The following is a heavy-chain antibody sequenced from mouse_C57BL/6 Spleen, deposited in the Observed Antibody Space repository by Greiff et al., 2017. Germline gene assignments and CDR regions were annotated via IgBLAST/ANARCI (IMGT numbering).Heavy chain of an antibody. Sequence: EVHLVESGGGLVKPGGSLKLSCAASGFTFSSYTMSWVRQTPEKRLEWVATISGGGGNTYYPDSVKGRFTISRDNAKNTLYLQMSSLRSEDTALYYCARHDYDRFAYWGQGTLVTVSA. CDR1: GFTFSSYT. CDR2: ISGGGGNT. CDR3: ARHDYDRFAY. D-gene: IGHD2-4*01. V-gene: IGHV5-9*01. J-gene: IGHJ3*01.